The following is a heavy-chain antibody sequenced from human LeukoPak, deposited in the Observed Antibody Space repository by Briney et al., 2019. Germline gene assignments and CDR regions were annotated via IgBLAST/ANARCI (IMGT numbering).Heavy chain of an antibody. D-gene: IGHD3-10*02. CDR3: ARRDVRELPSQFDY. Sequence: PSQTLSLTCTVSGGSISSGSYYWSWVRQPAGKGLEWIGRIYTSGSTNYNPSLKSRVTISVDTSKNQFSLKLSSVTAADTAVYYCARRDVRELPSQFDYWGQGTLVTVSS. CDR1: GGSISSGSYY. CDR2: IYTSGST. V-gene: IGHV4-61*02. J-gene: IGHJ4*02.